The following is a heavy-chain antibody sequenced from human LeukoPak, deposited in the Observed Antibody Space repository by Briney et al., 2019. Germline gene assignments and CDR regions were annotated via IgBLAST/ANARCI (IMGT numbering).Heavy chain of an antibody. J-gene: IGHJ6*03. CDR3: ARSSGRSPNRDYMDV. Sequence: ASVKVSCKASGYTFTSYYMHWVRQAPGQGLEWMGIINPSGGSTSYAQKFQGRVTMARDTSTSTVYMELSSLRSEDTAVYYCARSSGRSPNRDYMDVWGKGTTATISS. D-gene: IGHD1-14*01. CDR1: GYTFTSYY. CDR2: INPSGGST. V-gene: IGHV1-46*01.